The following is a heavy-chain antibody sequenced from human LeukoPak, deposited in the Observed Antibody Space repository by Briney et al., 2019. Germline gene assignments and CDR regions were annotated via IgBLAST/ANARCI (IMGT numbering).Heavy chain of an antibody. CDR1: GFTFSSYA. Sequence: GGSLRLSCAASGFTFSSYAMHWVRQAPGKGLEWVAVISYDGSNKYYADSVKGRFTISRDNSKNTLYLQMNSLRAEDTAVYYCARGAGYCSSTSCYEEGIDYWGQGTLVTVSS. CDR2: ISYDGSNK. J-gene: IGHJ4*02. D-gene: IGHD2-2*01. V-gene: IGHV3-30-3*01. CDR3: ARGAGYCSSTSCYEEGIDY.